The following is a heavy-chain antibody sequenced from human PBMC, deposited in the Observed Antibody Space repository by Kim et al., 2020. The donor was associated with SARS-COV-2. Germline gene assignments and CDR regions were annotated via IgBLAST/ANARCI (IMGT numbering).Heavy chain of an antibody. CDR3: AKDLSFYDSSGYYDY. V-gene: IGHV3-9*01. D-gene: IGHD3-22*01. CDR1: GFTFDDYA. CDR2: ISWNSGSI. J-gene: IGHJ4*02. Sequence: GGSLRLSCAASGFTFDDYAMHWVRQAPGKGLEWVSGISWNSGSIGYADSAKGRFTISRDNAKNSLYLQMNSLRAEDTALYYCAKDLSFYDSSGYYDYWGQGTLVTVSS.